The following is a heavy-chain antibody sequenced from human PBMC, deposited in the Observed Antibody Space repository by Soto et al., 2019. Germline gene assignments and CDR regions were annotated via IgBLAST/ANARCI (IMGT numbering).Heavy chain of an antibody. Sequence: QLQLQESGSGLVKPSQTLSLTCAVSGGSISSGGYSWSWIRQPPGKGLECIGYIYYSGSTYYNPSLKSRVTISLDRSKNQFSMQLSSVTAADTAVYYCARSQRQYSTSSSVYFDYWGQGTLVTVSS. CDR1: GGSISSGGYS. CDR2: IYYSGST. CDR3: ARSQRQYSTSSSVYFDY. J-gene: IGHJ4*02. V-gene: IGHV4-30-2*01. D-gene: IGHD6-6*01.